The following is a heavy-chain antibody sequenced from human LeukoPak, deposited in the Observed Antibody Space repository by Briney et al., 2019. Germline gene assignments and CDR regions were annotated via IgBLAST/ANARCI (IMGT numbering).Heavy chain of an antibody. J-gene: IGHJ4*02. CDR1: GFSFSSDT. CDR2: ISSSGSYI. CDR3: ARDGASGGNWHLDY. D-gene: IGHD2-15*01. Sequence: GGSLRLSCAASGFSFSSDTMNWVRQAPGKGLEWVSSISSSGSYIYYGDSVKGRFTISRDNAKNSLYLQMDSLRAEDTAVYYCARDGASGGNWHLDYWGQGTLVTVSS. V-gene: IGHV3-21*01.